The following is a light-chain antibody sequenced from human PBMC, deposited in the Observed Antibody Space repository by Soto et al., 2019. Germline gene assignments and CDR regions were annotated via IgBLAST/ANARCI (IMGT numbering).Light chain of an antibody. CDR3: QQYGTLPLT. CDR2: GAS. CDR1: QYIDY. J-gene: IGKJ4*01. V-gene: IGKV3-20*01. Sequence: ELVLTQAPDTLSLSPGERATLSCRASQYIDYLAWYQHRRGQAPRLRLSGASTRAPGIPDRFSGSGSGTDFTLTISRLEPEEFAVYYCQQYGTLPLTFRGGTKVDIK.